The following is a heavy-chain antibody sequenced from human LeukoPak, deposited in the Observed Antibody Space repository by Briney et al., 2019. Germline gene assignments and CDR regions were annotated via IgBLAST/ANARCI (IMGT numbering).Heavy chain of an antibody. J-gene: IGHJ6*03. V-gene: IGHV3-74*01. CDR3: ARASYYYYYMDV. Sequence: GGSLRLSCAASGFTFSSYWMHWVRQAPGKGLVWVSRINSDGSSTSYADSVKGRFTISRDNAKNTLYLQMNSLRAEDTAVYYCARASYYYYYMDVWGKGTTVTVSS. CDR1: GFTFSSYW. CDR2: INSDGSST.